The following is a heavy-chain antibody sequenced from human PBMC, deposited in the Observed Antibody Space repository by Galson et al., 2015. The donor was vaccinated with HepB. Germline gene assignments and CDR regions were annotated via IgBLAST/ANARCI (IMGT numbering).Heavy chain of an antibody. CDR2: ISSSSSYI. CDR3: ARPLSGSSWGYYYYGMDV. J-gene: IGHJ6*02. CDR1: GFTFSSYS. Sequence: SLRLSCAASGFTFSSYSMNWVRQAPGKGLEWVSSISSSSSYIYYADSVKGRFTISRDNAKNSLYLQMNSLRAEDTAVYYCARPLSGSSWGYYYYGMDVWGQGTTVTVSS. V-gene: IGHV3-21*01. D-gene: IGHD6-13*01.